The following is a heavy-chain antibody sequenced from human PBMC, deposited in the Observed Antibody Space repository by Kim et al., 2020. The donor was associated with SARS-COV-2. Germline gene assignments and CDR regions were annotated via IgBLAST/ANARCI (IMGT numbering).Heavy chain of an antibody. CDR3: ARGSGETRPNFDY. CDR2: MYYTGTT. V-gene: IGHV4-59*13. Sequence: SETLSLTCTVSGGSINSYYWNWICQSPGDGLEWIGYMYYTGTTNYNPSLRSRVTISVDTSKKPFSLQVASVTTADSAVYFCARGSGETRPNFDYWGQGILVTVSS. CDR1: GGSINSYY. D-gene: IGHD6-19*01. J-gene: IGHJ4*02.